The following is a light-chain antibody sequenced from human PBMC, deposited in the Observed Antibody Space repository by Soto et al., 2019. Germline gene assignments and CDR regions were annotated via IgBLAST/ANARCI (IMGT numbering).Light chain of an antibody. CDR3: ATWDDGLSGVL. J-gene: IGLJ2*01. Sequence: QSVLTQPPSASGTPGQRVSITCSGSDSNIGSNSVHWYQQVPRMAPKLLVFKSDQRPSAVPDRFSGSKSVTSASLAISGLRAEDEAEYYCATWDDGLSGVLFGGGTKLTVL. CDR1: DSNIGSNS. V-gene: IGLV1-47*01. CDR2: KSD.